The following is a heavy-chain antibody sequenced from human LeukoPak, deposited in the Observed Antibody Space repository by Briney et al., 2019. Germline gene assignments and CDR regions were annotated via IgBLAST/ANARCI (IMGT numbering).Heavy chain of an antibody. J-gene: IGHJ4*02. CDR1: GYSFTRYW. D-gene: IGHD2-21*02. CDR3: ARSWVTGYGTVLDY. CDR2: IYPGDSDT. Sequence: GESLKISCKGSGYSFTRYWIAWVRQMPGKGLEFMGVIYPGDSDTRYSPSFQGQVTISADKSISTAYLQWSIQKASATAMYYCARSWVTGYGTVLDYWGQGTLVTVSS. V-gene: IGHV5-51*01.